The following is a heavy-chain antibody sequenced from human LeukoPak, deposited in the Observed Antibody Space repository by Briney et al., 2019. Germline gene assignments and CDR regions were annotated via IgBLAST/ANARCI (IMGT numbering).Heavy chain of an antibody. CDR3: VRYTRGTNGMDV. CDR2: IYYSGST. J-gene: IGHJ6*02. CDR1: GGSISSSSYY. Sequence: SETLSLTCTVSGGSISSSSYYWGWIRQPPGKGLEWIGSIYYSGSTYYNPSLRSRVTISVDTSKNQFSLKLSSLTAADTAVYYCVRYTRGTNGMDVWGQGTTITVSS. V-gene: IGHV4-39*07. D-gene: IGHD1-26*01.